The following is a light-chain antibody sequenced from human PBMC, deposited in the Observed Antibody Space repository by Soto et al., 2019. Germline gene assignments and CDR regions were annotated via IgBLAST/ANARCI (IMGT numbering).Light chain of an antibody. Sequence: EIVMTQSPATLSVSPGERATLSCRASLSVSSNLAWYQRKPGQAPRLLIYGASTRATGIPARFSGSGSGTEFILTISRLEPEDFALYYCGQFVSSPPRTFGQGTKVDIK. CDR3: GQFVSSPPRT. CDR2: GAS. V-gene: IGKV3-15*01. J-gene: IGKJ1*01. CDR1: LSVSSN.